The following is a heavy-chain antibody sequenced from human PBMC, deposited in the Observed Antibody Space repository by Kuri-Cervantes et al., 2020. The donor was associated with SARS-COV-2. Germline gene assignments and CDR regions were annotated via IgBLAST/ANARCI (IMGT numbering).Heavy chain of an antibody. CDR1: GGSISSGGYY. J-gene: IGHJ3*02. CDR2: IYHSGST. Sequence: LRLSCTASGGSISSGGYYWSWIRQPPGKGLEWIGYIYHSGSTYYNPSLKSRVTISVDSSKNQYCLKLSAVTAADTDVYYCARVVTGAIDIWGQGTMVTVSS. V-gene: IGHV4-30-2*01. CDR3: ARVVTGAIDI. D-gene: IGHD5-18*01.